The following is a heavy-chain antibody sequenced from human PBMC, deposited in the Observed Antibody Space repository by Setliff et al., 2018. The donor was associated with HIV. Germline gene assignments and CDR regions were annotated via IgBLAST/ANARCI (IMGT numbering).Heavy chain of an antibody. V-gene: IGHV1-46*03. CDR1: GYTFTSYY. D-gene: IGHD3-16*01. Sequence: GASVKVSCKASGYTFTSYYMHWVQQAPGQGLEWMGIINPSGGSTSYAQKFQGRVTMTRDTSTSTVYMELSSLRSEDTAVYYCARDPAVFGLYYYYYMDVWGKGTTVTVSS. J-gene: IGHJ6*03. CDR3: ARDPAVFGLYYYYYMDV. CDR2: INPSGGST.